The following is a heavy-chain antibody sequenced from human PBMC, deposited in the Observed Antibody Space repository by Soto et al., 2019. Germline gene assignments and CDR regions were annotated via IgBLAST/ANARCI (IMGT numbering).Heavy chain of an antibody. CDR2: INPNSGGT. Sequence: ASVKVSCKASGYTFTGYYMHWVRQAPGQGLEWMGWINPNSGGTNYAQKFQGRVTMTRDTSISTAYMELSRLRSDDTAVYYCARDMGAARILHDYYYYGMDVWGQGTTVTVSS. J-gene: IGHJ6*02. D-gene: IGHD6-6*01. CDR3: ARDMGAARILHDYYYYGMDV. V-gene: IGHV1-2*02. CDR1: GYTFTGYY.